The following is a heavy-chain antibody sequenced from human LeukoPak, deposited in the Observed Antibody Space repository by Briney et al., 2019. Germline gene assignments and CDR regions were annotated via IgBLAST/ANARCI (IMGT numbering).Heavy chain of an antibody. J-gene: IGHJ4*02. CDR2: ISGGGHNT. CDR3: AKDRSSWYYPFDY. D-gene: IGHD6-13*01. Sequence: GESLRLSCAASGFTVSSNYMSWVRQAPGKGLEWVSVISGGGHNTYYADSVKGRFTISRDNSKNTVYLQLNSLRAEDTAIYYCAKDRSSWYYPFDYWGQGTLVTVSS. V-gene: IGHV3-23*01. CDR1: GFTVSSNY.